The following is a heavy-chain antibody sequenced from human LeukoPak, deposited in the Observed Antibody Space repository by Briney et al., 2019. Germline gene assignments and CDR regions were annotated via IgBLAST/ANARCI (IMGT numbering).Heavy chain of an antibody. CDR3: AKDRVFYGDHEAFDY. Sequence: GGSLRLSCAASGFTVSSNYMSWVRQAPGKGLEWVSAISGSGGSTYYADSVKGRFTISRDNSKNTLYLQMNSLRAEDTAVYYCAKDRVFYGDHEAFDYWGQGTLVTVSS. CDR1: GFTVSSNY. CDR2: ISGSGGST. D-gene: IGHD4-17*01. J-gene: IGHJ4*02. V-gene: IGHV3-23*01.